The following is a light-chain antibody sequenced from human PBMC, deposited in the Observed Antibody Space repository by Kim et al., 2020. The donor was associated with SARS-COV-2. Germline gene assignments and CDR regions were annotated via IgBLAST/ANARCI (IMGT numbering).Light chain of an antibody. CDR3: QQYNSYSKT. CDR2: KAS. CDR1: QSISNW. J-gene: IGKJ1*01. V-gene: IGKV1-5*03. Sequence: DIQVTQSPSTLSASVGDRVTITCRASQSISNWLAWYQQKPGKAPKLLIYKASSLESGVPSRFSGSGSGTEFTLTISSLQPDDFGTYYCQQYNSYSKTFGQGTKVDIK.